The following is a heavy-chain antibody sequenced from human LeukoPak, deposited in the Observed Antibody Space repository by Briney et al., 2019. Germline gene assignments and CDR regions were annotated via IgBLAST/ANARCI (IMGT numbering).Heavy chain of an antibody. CDR1: GGSISSSSYY. CDR2: IYYSGST. CDR3: ARDLWFGELSPGAFDI. Sequence: PSETLSLTCTVSGGSISSSSYYWGWIRQPPGKGLEWIGSIYYSGSTYYNPSLKSRVTISVDTSKNQFSLKLSSVTAADTAVYYCARDLWFGELSPGAFDIWGQGTMVTVSS. J-gene: IGHJ3*02. D-gene: IGHD3-10*01. V-gene: IGHV4-39*07.